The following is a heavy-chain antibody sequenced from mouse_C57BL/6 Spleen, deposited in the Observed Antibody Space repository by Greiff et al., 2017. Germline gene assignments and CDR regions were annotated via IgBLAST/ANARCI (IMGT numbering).Heavy chain of an antibody. CDR1: GYSITSGYD. D-gene: IGHD1-1*01. CDR3: ARGGGKGFDY. J-gene: IGHJ2*01. CDR2: ISYSGST. Sequence: DVQLQESGPGMVKPSQSLSLTCTVTGYSITSGYDWHWIRHFPGNKLEWMGYISYSGSTNYNPSLKSRISITHDTSKNHFFLKLNSVTTEDTATYYCARGGGKGFDYWGQGTTLTVSS. V-gene: IGHV3-1*01.